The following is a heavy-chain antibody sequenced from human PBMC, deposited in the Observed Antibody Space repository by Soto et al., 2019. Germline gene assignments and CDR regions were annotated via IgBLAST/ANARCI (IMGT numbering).Heavy chain of an antibody. V-gene: IGHV3-21*01. CDR2: ISSSSSYI. D-gene: IGHD6-13*01. CDR3: ARVGIAAAGYYYYGMDV. CDR1: GFTFSSYS. Sequence: PGGSLRLSCAASGFTFSSYSMNWVRQAPGKGLEWVSSISSSSSYIYYADSVKGRFTISRDNAKNSLYLQMNSLRAEDTAVYYCARVGIAAAGYYYYGMDVWGQGTTVTVS. J-gene: IGHJ6*02.